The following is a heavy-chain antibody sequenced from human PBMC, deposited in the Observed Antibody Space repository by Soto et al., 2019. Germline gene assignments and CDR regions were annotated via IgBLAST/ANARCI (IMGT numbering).Heavy chain of an antibody. V-gene: IGHV5-51*01. CDR1: GYSFTSYW. Sequence: PGASLKISCKGSGYSFTSYWIGWVRQMPGKGLEWMGIIYPGDSDTRYSPSFQGQVTISADKSISTAYLQWSSLKASDTAMYYFARHLYSYGHDAFDIWGQVTMVTVSS. CDR2: IYPGDSDT. J-gene: IGHJ3*02. D-gene: IGHD5-18*01. CDR3: ARHLYSYGHDAFDI.